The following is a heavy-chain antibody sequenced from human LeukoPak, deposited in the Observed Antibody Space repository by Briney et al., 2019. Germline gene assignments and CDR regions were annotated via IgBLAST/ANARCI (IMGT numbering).Heavy chain of an antibody. V-gene: IGHV3-23*01. CDR1: GFTFSTYA. D-gene: IGHD1-14*01. CDR3: VKDRCDRATCPEV. CDR2: ISNNGDSA. Sequence: GGSLRLSCAASGFTFSTYAMSWVRQVPGEGLEWVSGISNNGDSAYYADSVKGRFTISRDNPKNTLHLQMSSLRAEDTALYYCVKDRCDRATCPEVWGQGTLVTVSS. J-gene: IGHJ4*02.